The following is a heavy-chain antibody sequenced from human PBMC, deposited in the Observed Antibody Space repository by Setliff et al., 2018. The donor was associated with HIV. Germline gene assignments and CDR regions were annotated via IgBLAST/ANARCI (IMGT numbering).Heavy chain of an antibody. J-gene: IGHJ6*03. V-gene: IGHV1-8*01. D-gene: IGHD2-15*01. Sequence: ASVKVSCKASGYTSTSYDINWVRQATGQGLEWMGWMNPDSGNTGSAQNCQGRLTITWNTSISTAYMELGSLGFDETAVYFCARTRSGGSSVYYYYYMDVWGQGTAVTVSS. CDR1: GYTSTSYD. CDR3: ARTRSGGSSVYYYYYMDV. CDR2: MNPDSGNT.